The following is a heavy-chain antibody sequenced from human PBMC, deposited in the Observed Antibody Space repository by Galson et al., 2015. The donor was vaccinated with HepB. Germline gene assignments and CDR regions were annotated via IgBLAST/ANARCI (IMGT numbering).Heavy chain of an antibody. CDR1: GFTFSSYA. CDR2: ISSSGGST. V-gene: IGHV3-23*01. CDR3: AKGIYGDYGDY. Sequence: SLRLSCAASGFTFSSYAMSWVRQAPGKGLEWVSSISSSGGSTYYADSVKGRFTISRDNSKSTMYLQMNSLRAEDTALYYCAKGIYGDYGDYWGQGTLVTVSS. D-gene: IGHD4-17*01. J-gene: IGHJ4*02.